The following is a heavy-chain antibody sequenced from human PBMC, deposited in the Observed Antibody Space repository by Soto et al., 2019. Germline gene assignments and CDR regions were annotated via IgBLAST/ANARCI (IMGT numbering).Heavy chain of an antibody. CDR1: GGSISRYY. CDR2: IYYSGST. Sequence: SETLSLTCTVSGGSISRYYWSWSLQPPGKGLEWIGYIYYSGSTNYNPSLKSRVTISVDTSKNQFSLKLSSVTAADTAVYYCARSLEQLVPPYYYYYMDVWGKGTTVTVSS. D-gene: IGHD6-6*01. J-gene: IGHJ6*03. CDR3: ARSLEQLVPPYYYYYMDV. V-gene: IGHV4-59*01.